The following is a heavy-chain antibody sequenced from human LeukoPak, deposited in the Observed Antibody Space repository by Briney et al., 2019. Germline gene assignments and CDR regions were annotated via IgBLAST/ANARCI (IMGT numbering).Heavy chain of an antibody. CDR3: ARSVGSERDFDY. CDR1: GGSISSYY. D-gene: IGHD1-26*01. V-gene: IGHV4-59*01. J-gene: IGHJ4*02. CDR2: IYYSGSA. Sequence: PSETLSLTCTVSGGSISSYYWSWIRQPPGKGLEWIGYIYYSGSANYNPSLKSRVTISVDTSKNQFSLKLSSVTAADTAVYYCARSVGSERDFDYWGQGTLVTVSS.